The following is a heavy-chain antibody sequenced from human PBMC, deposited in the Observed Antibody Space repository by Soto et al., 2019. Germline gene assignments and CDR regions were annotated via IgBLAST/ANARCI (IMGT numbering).Heavy chain of an antibody. CDR2: IKSKTDGGTT. Sequence: PGGSLRLSCAASGFTFSNAWMSWVRQAPGKGLEWVGRIKSKTDGGTTDYAAPVKGRFTISRDDSKNTLYVQMNSLKTEDTAVYYCTTAYYYDSSGYYYYYYGMDVWGQGTTVTVSS. D-gene: IGHD3-22*01. CDR3: TTAYYYDSSGYYYYYYGMDV. J-gene: IGHJ6*02. V-gene: IGHV3-15*01. CDR1: GFTFSNAW.